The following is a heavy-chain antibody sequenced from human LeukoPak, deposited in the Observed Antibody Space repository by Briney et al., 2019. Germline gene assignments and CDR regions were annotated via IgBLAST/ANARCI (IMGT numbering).Heavy chain of an antibody. CDR1: GGSISSYY. CDR2: IYYSGST. CDR3: AGGSGSYYNDPFGY. J-gene: IGHJ4*02. Sequence: SETLSLTCTVSGGSISSYYWCWIRQPPGKGLEWIGYIYYSGSTNYNPSLKSRVTISVDTSKNQFSLKLSSVTAADTAVYYCAGGSGSYYNDPFGYWGQGTLVTVSS. V-gene: IGHV4-59*01. D-gene: IGHD3-10*01.